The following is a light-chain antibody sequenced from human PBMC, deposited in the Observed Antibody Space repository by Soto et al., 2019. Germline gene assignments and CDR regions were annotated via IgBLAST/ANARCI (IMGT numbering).Light chain of an antibody. J-gene: IGKJ4*01. CDR1: QSVNNY. CDR2: DAS. CDR3: QQRIDWPLT. Sequence: EIVLTQSPATLFLSPGERATLSCRASQSVNNYLAWYQQTPCQAPMLLIYDASTRATGIPASFSGRGSGTDFTLTISREEPEDFAVYYCQQRIDWPLTFGGGTKVDIK. V-gene: IGKV3-11*01.